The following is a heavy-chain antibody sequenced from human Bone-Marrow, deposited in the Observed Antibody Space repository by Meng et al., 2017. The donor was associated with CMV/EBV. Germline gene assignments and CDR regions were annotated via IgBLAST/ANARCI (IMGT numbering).Heavy chain of an antibody. CDR3: ARDKRLGRVGVYYYGMDV. J-gene: IGHJ6*02. CDR2: INSDGSST. V-gene: IGHV3-74*01. CDR1: GFTFSSYW. D-gene: IGHD3-16*01. Sequence: GESLKISCAASGFTFSSYWMHWVRQAPGKGLVWVSRINSDGSSTSYADSVKGRFTISRDNAKNTLYQQMNSLRAEDTAVYYCARDKRLGRVGVYYYGMDVWGPGTTVTGSS.